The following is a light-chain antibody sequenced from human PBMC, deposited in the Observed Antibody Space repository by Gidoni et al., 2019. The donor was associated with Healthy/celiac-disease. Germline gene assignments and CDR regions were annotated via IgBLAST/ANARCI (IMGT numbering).Light chain of an antibody. J-gene: IGKJ1*01. CDR1: QSVRSSY. Sequence: EIVLTQSPGTLSLSPGERATLSCSASQSVRSSYLAWYQQKPGQAPRLLIYGASSRATGIPDRFSGSGSGTDFTLTISRLEPEDFALYYCQQYGTSPWTFGQGTKVEIK. CDR3: QQYGTSPWT. V-gene: IGKV3-20*01. CDR2: GAS.